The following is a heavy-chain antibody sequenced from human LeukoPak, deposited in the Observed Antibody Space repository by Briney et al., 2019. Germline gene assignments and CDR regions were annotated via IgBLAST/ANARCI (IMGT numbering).Heavy chain of an antibody. D-gene: IGHD1-26*01. V-gene: IGHV3-23*01. CDR3: GKDTGGSYWGGGPNAFDI. J-gene: IGHJ3*02. CDR2: ISGSGGST. Sequence: GGSLRLSCAASGFTFNNYAMSWVRQAPGKGLEWVSGISGSGGSTYYADSVKGRFTISRDNSENTVYLQMNSLRAEDTAIYSCGKDTGGSYWGGGPNAFDIWGQGTMVTVSS. CDR1: GFTFNNYA.